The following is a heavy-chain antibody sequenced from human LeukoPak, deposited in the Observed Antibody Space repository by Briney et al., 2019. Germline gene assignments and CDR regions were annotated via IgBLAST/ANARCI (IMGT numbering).Heavy chain of an antibody. CDR2: INHSGST. CDR3: ASTGSYWHFDY. D-gene: IGHD1-26*01. CDR1: GGSFSGYY. V-gene: IGHV4-34*01. J-gene: IGHJ4*02. Sequence: KPSETLSLTCAAYGGSFSGYYWSWIRQPPGKGLEWIGEINHSGSTNYNPSLKSRVTISVDTSKNQFSLKLSSVTAADTAVYYCASTGSYWHFDYWGQGTLVTVSS.